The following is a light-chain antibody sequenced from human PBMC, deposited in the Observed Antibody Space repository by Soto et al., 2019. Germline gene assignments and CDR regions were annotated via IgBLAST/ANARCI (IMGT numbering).Light chain of an antibody. V-gene: IGKV3-20*01. CDR2: GAS. Sequence: ETVMTQSPGTLSLSPGERATLSCRASQSVSSGYLAWYQQKPGQAPRLLIFGASNRATGIPDRFTGSGSGTDFTLTISRLEPEDVAVYYCQQYGISPNTFGQGTKLEIK. J-gene: IGKJ2*01. CDR1: QSVSSGY. CDR3: QQYGISPNT.